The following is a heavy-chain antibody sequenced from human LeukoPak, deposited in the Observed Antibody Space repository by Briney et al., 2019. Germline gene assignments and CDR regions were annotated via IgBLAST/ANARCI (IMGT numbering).Heavy chain of an antibody. CDR1: GGSFSGYY. Sequence: SETLSLACAVYGGSFSGYYWSWIRQPPGKGLEWIGEINHSGSTNYNPSPKSRVTISVDTSKNQFSLKLSSVTAADTAVYYCARAIVVVTVRDAFDIWGQGTMVTVSS. V-gene: IGHV4-34*01. D-gene: IGHD2-21*02. CDR3: ARAIVVVTVRDAFDI. CDR2: INHSGST. J-gene: IGHJ3*02.